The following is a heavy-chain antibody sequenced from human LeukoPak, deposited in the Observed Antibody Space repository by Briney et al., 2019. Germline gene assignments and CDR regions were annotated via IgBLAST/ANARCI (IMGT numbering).Heavy chain of an antibody. J-gene: IGHJ4*02. CDR1: GGSISSSSYY. Sequence: SETLSLTCTVSGGSISSSSYYWGWIRQPPGKGLEWIGSIYYSGSTYYNPSLKSRVTISVDTSKNQFSLKLSSVTAADTAVYYCARALIDFWSGYISSVEFDYWGQGTLVTVSS. V-gene: IGHV4-39*07. D-gene: IGHD3-3*01. CDR2: IYYSGST. CDR3: ARALIDFWSGYISSVEFDY.